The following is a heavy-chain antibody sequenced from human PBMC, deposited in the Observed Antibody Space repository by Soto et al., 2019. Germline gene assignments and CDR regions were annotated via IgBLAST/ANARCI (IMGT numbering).Heavy chain of an antibody. CDR1: GFTFSSDG. J-gene: IGHJ4*02. D-gene: IGHD6-19*01. CDR3: AQDFSDWYGSSEYGF. CDR2: ISYDGSNK. Sequence: QVQLVESGGGVVQPGRSLRLSCADSGFTFSSDGMHWVRQAPGKGLEWVAVISYDGSNKYYADSVKGRFTISRDNSKNTLYLQMNSLRAEDTAVYYCAQDFSDWYGSSEYGFWGQGTLVTVSS. V-gene: IGHV3-30*18.